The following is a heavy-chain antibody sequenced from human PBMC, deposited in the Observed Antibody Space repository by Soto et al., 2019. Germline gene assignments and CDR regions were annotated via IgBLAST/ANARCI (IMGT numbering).Heavy chain of an antibody. CDR2: ISYDGSNK. D-gene: IGHD4-17*01. J-gene: IGHJ4*02. CDR1: GFTFSSYG. CDR3: ANGDYDY. V-gene: IGHV3-30*18. Sequence: QVQLVESGGGVVQPGRSLRLSCAASGFTFSSYGMHWVRQAPGKGLEWVAVISYDGSNKYYADSVKGRFTISRDNSKNPLYLQMTSLRAEDAAVYHCANGDYDYWGQGTLVTVSS.